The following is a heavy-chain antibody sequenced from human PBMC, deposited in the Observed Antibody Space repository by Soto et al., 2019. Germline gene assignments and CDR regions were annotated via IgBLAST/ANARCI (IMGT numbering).Heavy chain of an antibody. CDR1: GFTFSDYY. D-gene: IGHD3-3*01. J-gene: IGHJ1*01. V-gene: IGHV3-11*06. CDR3: ARDIHLDGQYFQH. Sequence: QVQLVESGGGLVKPGGSLRLSCAASGFTFSDYYMSWIRQAPGKGLEWVSYISSSSSYTNYADSVKGRFTISRDNAKNSLYLQMNSLRAEDTAVYYCARDIHLDGQYFQHWGQGTLVTVSS. CDR2: ISSSSSYT.